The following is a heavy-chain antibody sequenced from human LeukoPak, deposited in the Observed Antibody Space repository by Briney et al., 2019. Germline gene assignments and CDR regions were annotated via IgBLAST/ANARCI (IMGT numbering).Heavy chain of an antibody. CDR3: AKGKGPTANWYFDV. J-gene: IGHJ2*01. V-gene: IGHV3-23*01. CDR2: ISGSGGAT. D-gene: IGHD2-21*02. Sequence: GGSLRLSCAASRFTFSTYAMSWVRQAPGKGLEMVSAISGSGGATFYADSVRGRFTISRDNSKNTLYLHLNSLRAEDTAVYYCAKGKGPTANWYFDVWGRGTLVTVSS. CDR1: RFTFSTYA.